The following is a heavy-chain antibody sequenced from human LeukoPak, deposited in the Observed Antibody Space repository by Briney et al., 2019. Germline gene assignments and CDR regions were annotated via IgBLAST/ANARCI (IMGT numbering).Heavy chain of an antibody. CDR3: AKDPRDHSYGWGGRYFDY. Sequence: AGALRLSCAVSGFTFSSYVMPWVRQAPGKGLEWVAFIRYDGSNKYYADSVKRRFTISRDTSNQTPHMQMNSLRADATVVYCCAKDPRDHSYGWGGRYFDYWGRGTGVSVS. CDR2: IRYDGSNK. V-gene: IGHV3-30*02. J-gene: IGHJ4*02. D-gene: IGHD5-18*01. CDR1: GFTFSSYV.